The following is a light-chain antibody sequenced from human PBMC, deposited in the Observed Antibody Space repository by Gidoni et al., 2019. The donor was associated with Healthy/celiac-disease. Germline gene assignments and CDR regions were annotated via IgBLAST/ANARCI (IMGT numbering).Light chain of an antibody. CDR1: QGISNY. Sequence: DIQMTKSPSSLSASVGDRVTITCRARQGISNYLAWYQQKPGKVPKLLIYAASTLQSGVPSRFSGSGSGTDFTLTIRSLQPEDVATYYFQKYNSAPLTFGGGTKVEIK. CDR2: AAS. CDR3: QKYNSAPLT. J-gene: IGKJ4*01. V-gene: IGKV1-27*01.